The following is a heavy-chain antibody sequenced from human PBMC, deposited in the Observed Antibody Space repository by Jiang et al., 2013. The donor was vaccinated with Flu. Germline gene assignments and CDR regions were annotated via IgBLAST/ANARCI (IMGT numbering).Heavy chain of an antibody. J-gene: IGHJ4*02. CDR3: ARVVLTSAWYFDY. CDR2: IYYSGST. Sequence: PGLVKPSQTLSLTCTVSGGSISSGDYYWSWIRQPPGKGLEWIGYIYYSGSTYYNPSLKSRLTISVDTSKNQFSLRLRSVTAADTAVYYCARVVLTSAWYFDYWGQGTLVTVSS. CDR1: GGSISSGDYY. D-gene: IGHD3-10*01. V-gene: IGHV4-30-4*01.